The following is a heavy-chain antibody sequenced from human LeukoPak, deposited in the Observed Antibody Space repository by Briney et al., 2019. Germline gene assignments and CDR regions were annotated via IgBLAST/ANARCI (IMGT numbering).Heavy chain of an antibody. CDR1: VGSVSSDSYF. CDR2: IYYSGST. V-gene: IGHV4-61*01. Sequence: PSETLSLTCTVSVGSVSSDSYFWTWIRQPPGKGLEWIGYIYYSGSTNYNPSLKSRVTISLDTSKSQISLKLSSVTAADTAVYYCARGQRRLQDYWGQGTLVTVSS. J-gene: IGHJ4*02. CDR3: ARGQRRLQDY.